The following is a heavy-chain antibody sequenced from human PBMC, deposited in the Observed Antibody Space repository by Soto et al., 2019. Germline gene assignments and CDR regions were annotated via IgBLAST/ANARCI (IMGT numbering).Heavy chain of an antibody. CDR1: GYTFSRFS. V-gene: IGHV1-18*04. CDR2: ISGNTGKP. D-gene: IGHD2-15*01. Sequence: VQLVQSGAEVKKPGASVKVSCKASGYTFSRFSISWVRQAPGQGLEWMGWISGNTGKPHYAQKFQDRVTMTADTSTNTAHMELRSLRSDDTAVYYCARETGVVVIVKGEFEFWGQGTLVTVSS. CDR3: ARETGVVVIVKGEFEF. J-gene: IGHJ4*02.